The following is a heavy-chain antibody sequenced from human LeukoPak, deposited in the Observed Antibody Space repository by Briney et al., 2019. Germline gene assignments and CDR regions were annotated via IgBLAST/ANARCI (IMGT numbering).Heavy chain of an antibody. Sequence: GASVKVSCKASGYTFTSYGISWVRQAPGQGLEWMGWISAYNGNTNYAQKLQGRVTMTTDTSTSTAYMELRSLRSDDTAVYYCARVPGPMIVVPGSVFDIWGQGTMVTVSS. J-gene: IGHJ3*02. CDR3: ARVPGPMIVVPGSVFDI. D-gene: IGHD3-22*01. CDR1: GYTFTSYG. V-gene: IGHV1-18*01. CDR2: ISAYNGNT.